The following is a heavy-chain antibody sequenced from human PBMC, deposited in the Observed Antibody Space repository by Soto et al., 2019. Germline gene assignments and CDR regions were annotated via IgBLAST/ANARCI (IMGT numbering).Heavy chain of an antibody. J-gene: IGHJ4*02. CDR2: IYYSGST. CDR1: GGSISGYY. CDR3: AREFGESGY. Sequence: QVQLQESGPGLVKPSETLSLTCTVSGGSISGYYWSWIRQPPGKGLEWIGYIYYSGSTNYNPSLKRRVTISVDTSKNQFSLKLSSVTAADTAVYYCAREFGESGYWGQGTLVTVSS. D-gene: IGHD3-10*01. V-gene: IGHV4-59*01.